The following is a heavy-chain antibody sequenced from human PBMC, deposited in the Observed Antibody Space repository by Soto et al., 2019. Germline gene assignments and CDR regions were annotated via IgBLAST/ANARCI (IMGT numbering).Heavy chain of an antibody. CDR2: IIPIFGTA. CDR3: ARDQGYSSGWYYSGRKYYGMDV. D-gene: IGHD6-19*01. Sequence: QVQLVQSGAEVKKPGSSVKVSCKASGGTFSSYAISWVRQAPGQGLEWMGGIIPIFGTANYAQKFQGRVTITGAESTGTGYMELCSLRAEDTDVYYCARDQGYSSGWYYSGRKYYGMDVWCQGTTVTVSS. J-gene: IGHJ6*02. V-gene: IGHV1-69*12. CDR1: GGTFSSYA.